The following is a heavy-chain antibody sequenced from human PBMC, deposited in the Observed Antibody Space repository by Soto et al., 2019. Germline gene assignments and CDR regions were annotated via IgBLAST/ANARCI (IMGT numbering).Heavy chain of an antibody. CDR3: ARGGTPIDY. Sequence: QVQLVQSGAEVKKPGASVKVSCKASGYTFTNFGISWVRQAPGQGLEWMGWISAYNGNTTYAQKCQGRVTMTTDTSTSTAYIEVRSLRFDDTAVYYGARGGTPIDYWGQGTLVTVSS. CDR2: ISAYNGNT. CDR1: GYTFTNFG. D-gene: IGHD3-16*01. V-gene: IGHV1-18*01. J-gene: IGHJ4*02.